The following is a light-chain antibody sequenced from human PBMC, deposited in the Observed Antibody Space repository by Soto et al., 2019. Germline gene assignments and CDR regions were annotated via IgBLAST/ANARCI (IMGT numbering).Light chain of an antibody. Sequence: QSALTQPASVSASPGQSITISCTGTSSDIGGYIYVSWYQPHPGKAPRLMIYEVSSRPSGVSNRFSGSKSGNTASLTISGLQAEDEAQYYCSSYSSANTVIFGGGTQLTVL. CDR2: EVS. V-gene: IGLV2-14*01. CDR1: SSDIGGYIY. J-gene: IGLJ2*01. CDR3: SSYSSANTVI.